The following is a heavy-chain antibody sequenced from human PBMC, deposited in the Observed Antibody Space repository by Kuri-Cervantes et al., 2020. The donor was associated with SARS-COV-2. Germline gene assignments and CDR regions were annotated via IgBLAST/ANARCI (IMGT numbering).Heavy chain of an antibody. CDR3: TRGGGRLRWSRAYYYYMDV. V-gene: IGHV1-24*01. CDR1: GYTLTELS. J-gene: IGHJ6*03. CDR2: FDPEDGET. D-gene: IGHD4-23*01. Sequence: ASVKVSCKVSGYTLTELSMHWVRQAPGKGLEWMGGFDPEDGETIYAQKFQGRVTMTEDTSTDTAYMKLSSLRSEDTAVYYCTRGGGRLRWSRAYYYYMDVWGKGTTVTVSS.